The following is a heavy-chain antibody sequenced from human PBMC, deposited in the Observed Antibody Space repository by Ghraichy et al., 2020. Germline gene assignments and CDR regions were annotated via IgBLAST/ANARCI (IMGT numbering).Heavy chain of an antibody. Sequence: GESLNISCKASGYSFTNYWIGWVRQMPGKGLECMGVIYPGDSDTRYSPSFQGQVTISADKSITTAYLQSNSLKASDTAMYYCARLLPVAGHCRYFDYWGQGTLVTVSS. CDR1: GYSFTNYW. CDR2: IYPGDSDT. V-gene: IGHV5-51*01. J-gene: IGHJ4*02. D-gene: IGHD6-19*01. CDR3: ARLLPVAGHCRYFDY.